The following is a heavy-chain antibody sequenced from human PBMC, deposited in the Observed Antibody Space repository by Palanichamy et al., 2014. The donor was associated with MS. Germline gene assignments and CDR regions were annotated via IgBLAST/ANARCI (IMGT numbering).Heavy chain of an antibody. CDR3: ARASSRHFDY. J-gene: IGHJ4*02. V-gene: IGHV3-11*06. Sequence: ISRDNAKNSLYLQMNSLRAEDTAVYYCARASSRHFDYWGQGTLVTVSS. D-gene: IGHD6-19*01.